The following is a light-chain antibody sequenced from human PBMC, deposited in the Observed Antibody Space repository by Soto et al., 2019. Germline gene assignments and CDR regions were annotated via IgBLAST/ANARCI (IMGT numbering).Light chain of an antibody. Sequence: EIVLTQTRGTLSLSPGKRATLSSRASQTVSSSYLGWYQQKPGQTTRLLIYGASNRANGIPDRFSGSGSGADFTLTITRLEPEDFAVYYCQKYGTAYPLTFGGGTKVDIK. CDR1: QTVSSSY. V-gene: IGKV3-20*01. J-gene: IGKJ4*01. CDR3: QKYGTAYPLT. CDR2: GAS.